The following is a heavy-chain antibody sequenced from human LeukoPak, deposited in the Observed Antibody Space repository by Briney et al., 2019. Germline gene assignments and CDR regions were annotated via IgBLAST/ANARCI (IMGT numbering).Heavy chain of an antibody. CDR3: TRGGLAP. D-gene: IGHD3-3*02. CDR2: ITGDGSGT. J-gene: IGHJ5*02. V-gene: IGHV3-74*01. Sequence: PGGSLRLSCAASGFTFNTCWMHWVRQAPGKGLVWVSRITGDGSGTIYADSVKGRFTISRDNAKNTLYLQMNSLRAEDTAVYYCTRGGLAPWGQGTLVTVSS. CDR1: GFTFNTCW.